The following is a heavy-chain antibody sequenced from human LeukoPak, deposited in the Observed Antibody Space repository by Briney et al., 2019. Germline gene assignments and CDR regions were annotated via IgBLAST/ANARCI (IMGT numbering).Heavy chain of an antibody. CDR3: VRVRRYYDSSGYYLLDY. J-gene: IGHJ4*02. CDR2: INPSGGST. CDR1: GYTFTSYY. D-gene: IGHD3-22*01. Sequence: ASVKVSCKASGYTFTSYYMHWVRQAPGQGLEWMGIINPSGGSTSYAQKFQGRVTMTRDMSTSTVYMELSSLRSEDTAVYYCVRVRRYYDSSGYYLLDYWGQGTLVTVSS. V-gene: IGHV1-46*01.